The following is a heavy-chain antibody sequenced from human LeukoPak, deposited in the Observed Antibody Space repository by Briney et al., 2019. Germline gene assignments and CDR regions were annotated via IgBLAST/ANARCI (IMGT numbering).Heavy chain of an antibody. Sequence: QAGGSLRLSCAASGFTFSSYAMSWVRQAPGKGLEWVSAISGSGGSTYYADSVKGRFTISRDNSKNTLYLQMNSLRAEDTAVYYCAKDSNWGAAPTQDDAFDIWGQGTMVTVSS. D-gene: IGHD7-27*01. CDR1: GFTFSSYA. CDR3: AKDSNWGAAPTQDDAFDI. V-gene: IGHV3-23*01. J-gene: IGHJ3*02. CDR2: ISGSGGST.